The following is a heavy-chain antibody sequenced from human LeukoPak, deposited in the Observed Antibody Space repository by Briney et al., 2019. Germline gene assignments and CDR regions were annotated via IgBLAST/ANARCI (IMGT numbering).Heavy chain of an antibody. D-gene: IGHD3-22*01. CDR3: ARGYSDVSGRPSDAGY. CDR1: GYTFTDYS. J-gene: IGHJ4*02. Sequence: ASVKVSFKASGYTFTDYSIHWVRQAPGQGLEGVGWINSNSGGTNYAQKFQGRVTMTRDTSISTAYMELSRLRSDDTAVFYCARGYSDVSGRPSDAGYWGQGTLVTVSS. V-gene: IGHV1-2*02. CDR2: INSNSGGT.